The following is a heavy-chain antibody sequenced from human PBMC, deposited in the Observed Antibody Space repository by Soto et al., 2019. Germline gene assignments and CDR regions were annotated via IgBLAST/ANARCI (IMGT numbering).Heavy chain of an antibody. CDR3: ANDLAAPRPTEATFVY. D-gene: IGHD6-13*01. CDR2: IRWNSGSI. Sequence: EVQLVESGGGLVQPGRSLRLSCAASGFTFEDYAMHWVRQAPWKGLEWVSGIRWNSGSIGYADAVKGRFTISRDNAKNALYMQMNSLRAEDTALYYCANDLAAPRPTEATFVYWGQGTLVTVSS. V-gene: IGHV3-9*01. CDR1: GFTFEDYA. J-gene: IGHJ4*02.